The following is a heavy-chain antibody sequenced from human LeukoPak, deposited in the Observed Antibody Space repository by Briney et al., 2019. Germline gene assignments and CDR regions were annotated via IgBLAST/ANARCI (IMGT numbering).Heavy chain of an antibody. D-gene: IGHD2-2*01. Sequence: SVKVSCKASGGTFSSYAISWVRQAPGHGLEWMGGIIPIFGTAKYAQKFQGRVTITADESTSTAYMELSSLRSEDTAVYYCAREGYCSSTSCYSAFDIWGQGTMVTVSS. CDR3: AREGYCSSTSCYSAFDI. CDR2: IIPIFGTA. J-gene: IGHJ3*02. V-gene: IGHV1-69*13. CDR1: GGTFSSYA.